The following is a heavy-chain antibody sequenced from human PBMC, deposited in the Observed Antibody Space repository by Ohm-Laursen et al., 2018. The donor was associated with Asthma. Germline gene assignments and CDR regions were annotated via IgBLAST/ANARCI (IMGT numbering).Heavy chain of an antibody. CDR1: GFTSSSHD. Sequence: SLRLSCAASGFTSSSHDMNWVRQPTGGGLEWVSVIGAAGNTYYADSVKGRFTISRDNAKNSLYLQMSSLRAGDTAVYYCARVYLNAFDVWGQGTMVTVS. CDR3: ARVYLNAFDV. V-gene: IGHV3-13*01. J-gene: IGHJ3*01. CDR2: IGAAGNT. D-gene: IGHD2-8*01.